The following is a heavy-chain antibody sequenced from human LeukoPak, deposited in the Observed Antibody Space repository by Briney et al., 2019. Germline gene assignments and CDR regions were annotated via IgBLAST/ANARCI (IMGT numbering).Heavy chain of an antibody. CDR1: GFTFSSYG. Sequence: GGSLRLSCAASGFTFSSYGMHWVRQAPGKGLEWVAVISYDGSNKYYADSVKGRFTISRDNSKNTLYLQMNSLRAEDTAVYYCARDYDFWSGYYFSGGYGMDVWGQGTTVTVSS. J-gene: IGHJ6*02. D-gene: IGHD3-3*01. CDR2: ISYDGSNK. V-gene: IGHV3-30*19. CDR3: ARDYDFWSGYYFSGGYGMDV.